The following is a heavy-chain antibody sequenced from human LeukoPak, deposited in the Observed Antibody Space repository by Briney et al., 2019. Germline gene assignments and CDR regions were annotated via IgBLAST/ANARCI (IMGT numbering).Heavy chain of an antibody. CDR2: LSGRGDST. CDR3: AKDGYYGSGTYHPTSTDYSYYYMDV. J-gene: IGHJ6*03. Sequence: GGSLRLSCAASGFTFSSYAMSWVRQAPGKGLEWVSALSGRGDSTYYADSVKGRFTISRDNSKKTLYLQMNSLRAEDTAVYYCAKDGYYGSGTYHPTSTDYSYYYMDVWGKGTTVTISS. CDR1: GFTFSSYA. V-gene: IGHV3-23*01. D-gene: IGHD3-10*01.